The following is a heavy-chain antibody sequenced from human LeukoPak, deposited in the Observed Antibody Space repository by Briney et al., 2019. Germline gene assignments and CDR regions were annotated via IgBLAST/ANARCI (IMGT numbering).Heavy chain of an antibody. V-gene: IGHV4-61*02. CDR2: VDTSGCT. CDR1: GGSISSGSYY. Sequence: SETLSLTCTVSGGSISSGSYYWSWIRQPAGQGLEWIGRVDTSGCTNFNPSLGSRVTMSIDTSKSQFSLTLNSVTAADTAVYYCARFFRQQNYWYLDVWGRGILVTVSS. CDR3: ARFFRQQNYWYLDV. J-gene: IGHJ2*01. D-gene: IGHD6-13*01.